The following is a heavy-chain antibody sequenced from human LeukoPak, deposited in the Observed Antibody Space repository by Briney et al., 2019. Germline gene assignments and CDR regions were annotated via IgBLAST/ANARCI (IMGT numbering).Heavy chain of an antibody. Sequence: GESLKISCKGSGYSFTSYWIGWVRQMPGKGLEWMAIIYPGDSETRYSPSFQGQVTISADKSTNTAYLQWSSLKASDTAIYYCARRAFFDWLLFDSWGQGTLVTVSS. D-gene: IGHD3-3*02. CDR1: GYSFTSYW. V-gene: IGHV5-51*01. J-gene: IGHJ4*02. CDR2: IYPGDSET. CDR3: ARRAFFDWLLFDS.